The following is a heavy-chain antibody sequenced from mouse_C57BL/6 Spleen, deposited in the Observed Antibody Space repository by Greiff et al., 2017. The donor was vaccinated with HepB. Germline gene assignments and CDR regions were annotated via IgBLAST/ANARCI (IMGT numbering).Heavy chain of an antibody. CDR1: GYTFNSYW. V-gene: IGHV1-64*01. CDR3: AREWDDYDAFAY. Sequence: QVQLQQPGAELVKPGASVKLSCTASGYTFNSYWMHWVKQRPGQGLEWIGMIHPNSGSTNYNEKFKSKATLTVDKSSSTAYMQLSSLPSEDSAVYYCAREWDDYDAFAYWGQGTLVTVSA. D-gene: IGHD2-4*01. CDR2: IHPNSGST. J-gene: IGHJ3*01.